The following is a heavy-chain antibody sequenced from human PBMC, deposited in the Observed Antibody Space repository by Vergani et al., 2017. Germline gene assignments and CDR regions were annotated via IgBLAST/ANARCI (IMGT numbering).Heavy chain of an antibody. CDR3: ARVGGYYDFWSGYYRADYYYYMDV. CDR1: GASITSGSFY. CDR2: IHASGTK. Sequence: QVHLNEAGPGLVKPSQTLSLTCTVSGASITSGSFYWSWIRQPAGKGLEWIGRIHASGTKNYNPSLRSRVTLSVDTSKNQLSLKMIAMTAADTAVYYCARVGGYYDFWSGYYRADYYYYMDVWGKGTTVTVSS. V-gene: IGHV4-61*02. D-gene: IGHD3-3*01. J-gene: IGHJ6*03.